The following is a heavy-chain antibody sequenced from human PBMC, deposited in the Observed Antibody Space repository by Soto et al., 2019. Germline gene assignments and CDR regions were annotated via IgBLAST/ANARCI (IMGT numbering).Heavy chain of an antibody. Sequence: QVQLVQSGAEVKKPGASVKVSCKASGYTFTSYGISWVRQAPGQGLEWMGWISASNGNTNYAQKHQRRVPITTDKSPSTAYMELRSLRSDDTPVYYCATGELSSDYWGQRTLVTVSS. D-gene: IGHD3-16*02. V-gene: IGHV1-18*01. CDR3: ATGELSSDY. CDR1: GYTFTSYG. J-gene: IGHJ4*02. CDR2: ISASNGNT.